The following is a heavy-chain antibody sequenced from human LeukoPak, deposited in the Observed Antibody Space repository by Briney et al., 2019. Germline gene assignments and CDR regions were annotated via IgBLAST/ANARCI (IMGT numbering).Heavy chain of an antibody. CDR2: ISSSGSTI. V-gene: IGHV3-48*03. CDR3: ARVSYYGSGSYSPNWFDP. CDR1: GFTFSSYE. J-gene: IGHJ5*02. Sequence: GGSLRLSCAASGFTFSSYEMNWVRQAPGKGLEWVSYISSSGSTIYYADSVKGRFTISRDNAKNSLYLQMNSLRAEDTVVYYCARVSYYGSGSYSPNWFDPWGQGTLVTVSS. D-gene: IGHD3-10*01.